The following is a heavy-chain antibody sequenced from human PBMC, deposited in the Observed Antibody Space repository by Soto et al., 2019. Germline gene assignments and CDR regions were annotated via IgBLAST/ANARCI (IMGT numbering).Heavy chain of an antibody. Sequence: GSVKVSCKASGYSFFSYYIHWVRQAPGQGLEWMGRFLASGGNTDYAQLFRGRVSMTRDTSSTNTVSLELTSLTSDDTAVYYCARGGATLFGVIDSWGQGTRVTVSS. J-gene: IGHJ4*02. D-gene: IGHD3-3*01. CDR1: GYSFFSYY. V-gene: IGHV1-46*01. CDR2: FLASGGNT. CDR3: ARGGATLFGVIDS.